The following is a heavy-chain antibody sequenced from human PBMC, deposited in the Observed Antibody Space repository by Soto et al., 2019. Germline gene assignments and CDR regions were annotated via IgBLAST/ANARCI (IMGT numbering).Heavy chain of an antibody. J-gene: IGHJ4*02. D-gene: IGHD3-16*01. CDR1: GFSFSSYA. Sequence: GGSLRLSCAASGFSFSSYAMSWVRQAPGMGLEWVSSISGSGGGTYYADSVKGRFAISRDNSKNTLYLQMNSLRAEETAVYYCAKRGPYDYVWGSYVDYWGQGTLVTVSS. CDR3: AKRGPYDYVWGSYVDY. V-gene: IGHV3-23*01. CDR2: ISGSGGGT.